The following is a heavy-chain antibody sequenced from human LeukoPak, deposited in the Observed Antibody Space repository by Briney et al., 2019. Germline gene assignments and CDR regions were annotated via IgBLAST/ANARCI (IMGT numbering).Heavy chain of an antibody. CDR3: ARDGRVTTAGNWFGP. J-gene: IGHJ5*02. V-gene: IGHV3-74*01. CDR2: ISTDGSTT. CDR1: GFTFSTYW. Sequence: PGGSLRLSCTASGFTFSTYWMHWVRQAPGKGLVWVSRISTDGSTTSSAGSVRGRFTISRDNANNTLYLQMNSLRAEDTAVYYCARDGRVTTAGNWFGPWGQGTVVTVSS. D-gene: IGHD4-17*01.